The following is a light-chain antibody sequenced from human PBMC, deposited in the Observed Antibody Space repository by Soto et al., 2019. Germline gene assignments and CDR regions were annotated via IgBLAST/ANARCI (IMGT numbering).Light chain of an antibody. CDR2: DVF. CDR1: SSDVGGYNY. J-gene: IGLJ2*01. CDR3: SSYAGTTTLV. V-gene: IGLV2-14*01. Sequence: QSALTQPASVSGSPGQSITISCTGTSSDVGGYNYVSWYQQHPGKAPKLMIFDVFYRPSGVSYRFSGSKSGNTASLTISGLRAEDEADYYCSSYAGTTTLVFGGGTKLTVL.